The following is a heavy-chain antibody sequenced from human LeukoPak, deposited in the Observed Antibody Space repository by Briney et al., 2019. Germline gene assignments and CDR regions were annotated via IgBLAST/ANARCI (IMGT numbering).Heavy chain of an antibody. CDR2: INAGNGNT. J-gene: IGHJ4*02. D-gene: IGHD2-21*02. Sequence: GASVKVSCKASGYTFTSYAMHWVRQAPGQRLEWMGWINAGNGNTKYSQKFQGRVTITADESTSTAYMELSSLRSEDTAVYYCARASPYCGGDCYFDYWGQGTLVTVSS. CDR3: ARASPYCGGDCYFDY. V-gene: IGHV1-3*01. CDR1: GYTFTSYA.